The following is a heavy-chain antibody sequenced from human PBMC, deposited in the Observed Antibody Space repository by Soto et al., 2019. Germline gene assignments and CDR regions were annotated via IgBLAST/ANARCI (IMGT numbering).Heavy chain of an antibody. V-gene: IGHV1-8*01. CDR2: MNPNSGNT. Sequence: ASVKVSCKASGYTFTSYDINWVRQATGQGLEWMGWMNPNSGNTGYAQKFRGRVTMTRNTSISTAYMELSSLRSEDTAVYYCARGYTGYDYGDYYYYGMDVWGQGTTVTVSS. D-gene: IGHD4-17*01. CDR1: GYTFTSYD. J-gene: IGHJ6*02. CDR3: ARGYTGYDYGDYYYYGMDV.